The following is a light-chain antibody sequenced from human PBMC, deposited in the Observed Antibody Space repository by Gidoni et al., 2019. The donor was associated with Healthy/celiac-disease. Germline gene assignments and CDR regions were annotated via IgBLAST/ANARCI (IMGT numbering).Light chain of an antibody. J-gene: IGKJ2*01. CDR2: SAS. V-gene: IGKV1-39*01. CDR1: QSSRSY. CDR3: QLRDSTPGVT. Sequence: DIQMTQFPSSLSASVGDRVTITCRAWQSSRSYLNWYEQNPGNAPKLLIYSASSLQSGVPSRFIGSGSGTDFTLTISSLQAEEFATYYCQLRDSTPGVTFGQGTKLEIK.